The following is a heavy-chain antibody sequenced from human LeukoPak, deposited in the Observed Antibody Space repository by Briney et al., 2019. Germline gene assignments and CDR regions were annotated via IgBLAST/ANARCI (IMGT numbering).Heavy chain of an antibody. D-gene: IGHD3-10*01. CDR3: ARDGLVRGVIPAEDDP. Sequence: PGGSLRLSCAASGFTFSTYSMNWVRRAPGKGLEWVSSISSTRSYIYYADSVKGRFTISRDNAKNSLYLQMNSLRAEDTALYYCARDGLVRGVIPAEDDPWGQGTLVAVSS. CDR1: GFTFSTYS. CDR2: ISSTRSYI. V-gene: IGHV3-21*01. J-gene: IGHJ5*02.